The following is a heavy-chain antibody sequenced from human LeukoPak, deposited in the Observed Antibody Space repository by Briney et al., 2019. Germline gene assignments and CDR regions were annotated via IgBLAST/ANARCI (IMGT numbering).Heavy chain of an antibody. CDR1: GGSISSYY. J-gene: IGHJ6*02. V-gene: IGHV4-59*01. CDR3: ARVGDYGDYLSYYYYGMDV. D-gene: IGHD4-17*01. Sequence: SETLSLTCTVSGGSISSYYWSWVRQPPGKGLEWIGYIYYSGSTNYNPSLKSRVTISVDTSKNQFSLKLSSVTAADTAVYYCARVGDYGDYLSYYYYGMDVWGQGTTVTVSS. CDR2: IYYSGST.